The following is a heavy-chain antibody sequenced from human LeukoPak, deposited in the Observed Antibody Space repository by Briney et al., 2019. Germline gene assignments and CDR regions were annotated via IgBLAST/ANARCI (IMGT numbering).Heavy chain of an antibody. V-gene: IGHV4-39*01. CDR2: IYYSGST. D-gene: IGHD3-16*02. Sequence: SETLSLTCTVSGGSISSSSYYWGWIRQPPGKGLEWIGSIYYSGSTYYNPSLKSRVTISVDTSKNQFSLKLSSATAADTAVYYCASVGYDYVWGSYRLLAWGQVTLVTVSS. CDR1: GGSISSSSYY. CDR3: ASVGYDYVWGSYRLLA. J-gene: IGHJ5*02.